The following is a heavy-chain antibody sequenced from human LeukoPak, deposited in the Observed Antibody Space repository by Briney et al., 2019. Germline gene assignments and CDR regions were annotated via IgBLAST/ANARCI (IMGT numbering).Heavy chain of an antibody. CDR2: IRSKGDTYAT. CDR1: GFTFSDSA. V-gene: IGHV3-73*01. CDR3: TRLDRGHLVGFDY. D-gene: IGHD6-6*01. Sequence: PGGSLRLSCAASGFTFSDSAMHWVRQASGKGLEWVGRIRSKGDTYATEYAASVKGRFTISRDDSKNTAYLQMNSLKTEDTAVYYCTRLDRGHLVGFDYWGQGTQVAVSS. J-gene: IGHJ4*02.